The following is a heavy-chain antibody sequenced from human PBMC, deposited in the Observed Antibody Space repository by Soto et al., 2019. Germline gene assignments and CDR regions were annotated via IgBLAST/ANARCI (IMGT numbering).Heavy chain of an antibody. D-gene: IGHD6-13*01. CDR3: AREDALDSSSWDREYDY. V-gene: IGHV3-30-3*01. CDR2: ISYDGSNK. J-gene: IGHJ4*02. CDR1: GFTFSSYA. Sequence: QVQLVESGGGVVQPGRSLRLSCAASGFTFSSYAMHWVRQAPGKGLEWVAVISYDGSNKYYADSVKGRFTISRDNSKNTRYRQMNSLRAEDTAVYYCAREDALDSSSWDREYDYGGQGPLVTVSS.